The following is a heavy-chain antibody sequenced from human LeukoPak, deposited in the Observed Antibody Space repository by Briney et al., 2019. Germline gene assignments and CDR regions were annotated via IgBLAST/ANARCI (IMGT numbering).Heavy chain of an antibody. Sequence: SETLSLTCTVSGDYISSSSYYRGWIRQTPGKGLEWIGSVYKNGNSYHNPSLKSRVSISIDTSRNQFSLKVTSVTVADTAVYYCVRPGTSGTEGLEYWGQGTLVTVSS. V-gene: IGHV4-39*01. CDR3: VRPGTSGTEGLEY. J-gene: IGHJ4*02. CDR2: VYKNGNS. D-gene: IGHD1-26*01. CDR1: GDYISSSSYY.